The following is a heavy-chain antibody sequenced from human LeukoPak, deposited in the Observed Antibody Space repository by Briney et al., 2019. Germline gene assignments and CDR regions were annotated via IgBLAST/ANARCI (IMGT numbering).Heavy chain of an antibody. CDR1: GXTFSSYA. V-gene: IGHV3-64*01. J-gene: IGHJ4*02. CDR2: ISSNGGST. D-gene: IGHD2-15*01. Sequence: GGSLRLSCAASGXTFSSYAMHWVRQAPGKGLEYVSAISSNGGSTYYANSVKGRFTISRDNSKNTLYLQMGSLRAEDMAVYYCARDAEYCSGGSCYDYWGQGTLVTVSS. CDR3: ARDAEYCSGGSCYDY.